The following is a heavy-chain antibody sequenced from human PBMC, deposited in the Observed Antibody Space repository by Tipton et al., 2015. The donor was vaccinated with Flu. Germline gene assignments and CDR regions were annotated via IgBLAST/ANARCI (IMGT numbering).Heavy chain of an antibody. V-gene: IGHV4-59*01. CDR1: GGSISSYY. CDR2: IYYSGST. J-gene: IGHJ5*02. D-gene: IGHD3-10*01. CDR3: ARDRAPGTGWFDP. Sequence: GLVKPSETLSLTCTVSGGSISSYYWSWIRQPPGKGLEWIGYIYYSGSTNYNPSLKSRVTISVDTSKNQFSLKLSSVTAADTAVYYCARDRAPGTGWFDPWGQGTLVTVSS.